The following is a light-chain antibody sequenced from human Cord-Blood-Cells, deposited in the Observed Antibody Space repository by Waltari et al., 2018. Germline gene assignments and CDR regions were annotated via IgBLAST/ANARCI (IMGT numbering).Light chain of an antibody. J-gene: IGKJ2*03. CDR3: QQSYSTPYMYS. V-gene: IGKV1-39*01. Sequence: QMTQSRSSMSAFVGDRVTITCRASQSISSYLNWYQQKPGKAPKLLIYAPSSLQSGVPSRFSGSGSGTDVTLTISSLQPEDFATYYCQQSYSTPYMYSFGQGTKLEIK. CDR2: APS. CDR1: QSISSY.